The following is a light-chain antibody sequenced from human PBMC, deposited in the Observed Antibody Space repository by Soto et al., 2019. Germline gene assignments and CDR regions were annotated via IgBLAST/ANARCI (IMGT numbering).Light chain of an antibody. V-gene: IGLV1-47*02. CDR2: SNN. Sequence: QSVLTQPPSASGTPGQRVTISCSGSSSNIGSNYVYWYQQLPGTAPKPLIYSNNQRPSGVPDRFSGSKSGTSASLAISGLRSEDEADYYCAAWDDSLSVVFGTGTKLTVL. CDR3: AAWDDSLSVV. J-gene: IGLJ1*01. CDR1: SSNIGSNY.